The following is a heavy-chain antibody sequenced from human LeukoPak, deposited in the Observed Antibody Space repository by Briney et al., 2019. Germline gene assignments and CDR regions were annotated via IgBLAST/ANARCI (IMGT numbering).Heavy chain of an antibody. CDR3: ARISSSAPYFDY. J-gene: IGHJ4*02. D-gene: IGHD6-6*01. CDR2: IYYTGST. CDR1: GGSISGYY. V-gene: IGHV4-59*08. Sequence: SETLSLTCSVSGGSISGYYWSWMRQPPGKGLEWIGYIYYTGSTNYNPSLKSRVTISVDTSMDQFSLKLSSVTAADTAVYYCARISSSAPYFDYWGQGSLVTVSS.